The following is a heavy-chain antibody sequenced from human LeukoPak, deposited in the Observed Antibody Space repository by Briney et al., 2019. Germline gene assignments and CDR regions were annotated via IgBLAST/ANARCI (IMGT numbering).Heavy chain of an antibody. CDR3: AKDQDIVVVPWFDP. CDR2: ISGSGGST. CDR1: GFPFSSYA. J-gene: IGHJ5*02. Sequence: GGSLRLSCAASGFPFSSYAMSWVRQAPGKGLEWVSAISGSGGSTYYADSVKGRFTISRDNSKNTLYLQMNSLRAEDTAVYYCAKDQDIVVVPWFDPWGQGTLVTVSS. D-gene: IGHD2-2*01. V-gene: IGHV3-23*01.